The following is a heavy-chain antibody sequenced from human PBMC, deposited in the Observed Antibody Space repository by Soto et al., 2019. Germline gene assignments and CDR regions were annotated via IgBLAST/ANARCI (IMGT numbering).Heavy chain of an antibody. CDR3: AKTANGWFRAFDT. V-gene: IGHV3-23*01. D-gene: IGHD6-19*01. Sequence: EVQLLESGGGLVQPGGSLRLSCAASGVTFSSYAMSWVRQAPGKGLEWVSAISGSGGTTYYADSVKGRFTFSRDHSMNTLYLHMTSLRAADTSVYYCAKTANGWFRAFDTWGQGKWSPYLQ. J-gene: IGHJ3*02. CDR1: GVTFSSYA. CDR2: ISGSGGTT.